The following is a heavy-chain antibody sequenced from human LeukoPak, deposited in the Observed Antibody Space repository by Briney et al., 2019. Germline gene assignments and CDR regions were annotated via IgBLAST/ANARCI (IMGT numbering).Heavy chain of an antibody. V-gene: IGHV3-23*01. CDR2: IGDSGVNT. D-gene: IGHD6-19*01. CDR1: GFTFSNYA. J-gene: IGHJ4*02. CDR3: AKDRKPGYSSGWFDY. Sequence: GGPLRLSCAASGFTFSNYAMTWVRQAPGKGLEWVSIIGDSGVNTVYADSVRGRFSISRDNSKNTVCLQMNSLTAEDTAVYYCAKDRKPGYSSGWFDYWGQGILVTVSS.